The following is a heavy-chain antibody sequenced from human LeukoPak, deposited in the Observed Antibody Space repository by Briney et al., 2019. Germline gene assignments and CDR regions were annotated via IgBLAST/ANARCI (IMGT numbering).Heavy chain of an antibody. D-gene: IGHD1-1*01. CDR1: GFTFSSYA. V-gene: IGHV3-23*01. CDR2: ISGSDGTT. Sequence: GGSLRLSCAASGFTFSSYAMSWVRQAPGKGLEWVSSISGSDGTTYYADSVKGRFTISRDNSKYTLSLQMNSLRAEDTAVYYCAKVDNWKYGHHDFWGQGTLVTVSS. J-gene: IGHJ4*02. CDR3: AKVDNWKYGHHDF.